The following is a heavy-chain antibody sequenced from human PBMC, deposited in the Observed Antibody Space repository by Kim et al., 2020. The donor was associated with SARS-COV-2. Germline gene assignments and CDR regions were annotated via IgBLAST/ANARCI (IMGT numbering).Heavy chain of an antibody. Sequence: GGSLRLSCAVSGFTLSGYSMHWVRQAPGKGLEYVSAISFKGGDTYYAASVEGRFTISRDNSKNTLYLQMDSLRAEDMAVYYCARVGEQGAFDYCGQG. CDR3: ARVGEQGAFDY. D-gene: IGHD4-17*01. CDR2: ISFKGGDT. V-gene: IGHV3-64*02. CDR1: GFTLSGYS. J-gene: IGHJ3*01.